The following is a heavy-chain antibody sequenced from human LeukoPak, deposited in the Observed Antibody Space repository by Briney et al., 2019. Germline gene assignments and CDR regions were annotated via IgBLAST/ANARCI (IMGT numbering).Heavy chain of an antibody. V-gene: IGHV3-30*04. Sequence: GGSLRLSCTASGFTFSSYAMHWVRQAPGKGLEWVALISYDGSDKYYADSVKGRFTISRDNSKNTLYLQMNNLRSEDTAVYYCPRDPGSLEFYYYMDVWSKGTAVTVSS. J-gene: IGHJ6*03. CDR3: PRDPGSLEFYYYMDV. CDR1: GFTFSSYA. D-gene: IGHD3-3*01. CDR2: ISYDGSDK.